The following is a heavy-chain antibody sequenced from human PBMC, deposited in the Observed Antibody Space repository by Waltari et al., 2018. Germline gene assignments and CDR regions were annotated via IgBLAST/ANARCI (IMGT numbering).Heavy chain of an antibody. CDR2: LGAGGIKT. J-gene: IGHJ5*02. CDR1: GFTFTSYG. D-gene: IGHD5-18*01. V-gene: IGHV3-33*01. CDR3: ARDVDTGSHYDWFDP. Sequence: QVQLVESGGGVVQPGRSLRLSCVASGFTFTSYGMHWVRQAPGKGLAWVAVLGAGGIKTYYADSVQGRFIVSRDSSKNTLYLQMNSLRVDDTAMYYCARDVDTGSHYDWFDPWGPGTLVTVAS.